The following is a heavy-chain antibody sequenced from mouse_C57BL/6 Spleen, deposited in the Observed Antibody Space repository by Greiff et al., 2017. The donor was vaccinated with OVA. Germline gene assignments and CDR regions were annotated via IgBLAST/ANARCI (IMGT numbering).Heavy chain of an antibody. CDR3: ARSGNYYGSSYHAMDY. Sequence: DVKLVESEGGLVQPGSSMKLSCTASGFTFSDYYMAWVRQVPEKGLEWVANINYDGSSTYYLDSLKSRFIISRDNAKNILYLQMSSLKSEDTATYYCARSGNYYGSSYHAMDYWGQGTSVTVSS. V-gene: IGHV5-16*01. D-gene: IGHD1-1*01. CDR2: INYDGSST. J-gene: IGHJ4*01. CDR1: GFTFSDYY.